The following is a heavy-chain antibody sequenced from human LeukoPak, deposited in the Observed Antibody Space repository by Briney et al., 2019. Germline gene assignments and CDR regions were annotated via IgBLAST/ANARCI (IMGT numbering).Heavy chain of an antibody. CDR3: AKDRRYSNDAFDV. CDR1: GFTFSNYA. Sequence: GGSLRLSCAASGFTFSNYAMSWVRQAPGRGLEWVATIGDSGGNTYYADSVKGRFTISRDNSKSTLHLQMNSLRAEDTAVYYCAKDRRYSNDAFDVWGRGTMVTVSS. D-gene: IGHD6-13*01. V-gene: IGHV3-23*01. CDR2: IGDSGGNT. J-gene: IGHJ3*01.